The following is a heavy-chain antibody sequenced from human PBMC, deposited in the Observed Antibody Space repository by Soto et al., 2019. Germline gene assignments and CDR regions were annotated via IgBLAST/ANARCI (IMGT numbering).Heavy chain of an antibody. CDR2: ITGSAGSK. CDR3: AKDGRVGYCSGGSCYSCYYGMDV. V-gene: IGHV3-23*01. D-gene: IGHD2-15*01. Sequence: GRTLRRSCTAAACSFNSYAMSWARQAPGKELESVSAITGSAGSKYYAYSVKGRFTISSANSKNTLYLQMNSLRAEDKAVYYCAKDGRVGYCSGGSCYSCYYGMDVWGQGTTVTVSS. J-gene: IGHJ6*02. CDR1: ACSFNSYA.